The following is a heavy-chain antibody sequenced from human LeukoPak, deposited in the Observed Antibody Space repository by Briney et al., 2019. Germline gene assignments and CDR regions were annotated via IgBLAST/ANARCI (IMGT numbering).Heavy chain of an antibody. Sequence: GGSLRLSCAASGFTFNNYGMSWVRQAPGRGLEWVSAISRDGGDTFYADSVKGRFTISRDNSKNTVYLQMNSLRAEDTALYYCARSGYSGYDCPDWGQGTLVTVSS. D-gene: IGHD5-12*01. CDR2: ISRDGGDT. J-gene: IGHJ4*02. V-gene: IGHV3-23*01. CDR3: ARSGYSGYDCPD. CDR1: GFTFNNYG.